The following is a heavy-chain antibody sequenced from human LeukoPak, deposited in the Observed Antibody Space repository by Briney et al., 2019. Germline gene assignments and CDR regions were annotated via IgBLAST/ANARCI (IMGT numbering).Heavy chain of an antibody. D-gene: IGHD4-17*01. Sequence: ASVKVSCKASGYTFTSYAMNWVRQAPGQGLEWMGWVNTNTGNPTYAQGFTGRFVFSLDTSVSTAYLQISSLKAEDTAVYYCARGGRTWADYGDYDGFLGGGMDVWGQGTTVTVFS. CDR1: GYTFTSYA. CDR3: ARGGRTWADYGDYDGFLGGGMDV. CDR2: VNTNTGNP. J-gene: IGHJ6*02. V-gene: IGHV7-4-1*02.